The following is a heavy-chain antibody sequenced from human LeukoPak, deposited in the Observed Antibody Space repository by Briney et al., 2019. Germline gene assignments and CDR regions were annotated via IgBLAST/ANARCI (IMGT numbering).Heavy chain of an antibody. J-gene: IGHJ3*02. V-gene: IGHV3-7*04. Sequence: GGSLRLSCAASGFXFSNYWMSWVRQAPGKGLKWVANINQDGSGKYYVDSVKGRFAISRDNANNSLYLQMNGLRAEDTAVYYCATDSFSYGHDDAFDIWGQGTLVTVSS. CDR1: GFXFSNYW. CDR3: ATDSFSYGHDDAFDI. CDR2: INQDGSGK. D-gene: IGHD5-18*01.